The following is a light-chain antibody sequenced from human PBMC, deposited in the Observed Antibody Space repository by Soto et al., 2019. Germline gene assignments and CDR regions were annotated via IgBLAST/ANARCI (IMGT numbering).Light chain of an antibody. J-gene: IGLJ3*02. CDR1: NGSIASNY. CDR2: EDN. V-gene: IGLV6-57*04. CDR3: QSYDSSNWV. Sequence: NFMLTQPHSVSESPGKTVPISCTRSNGSIASNYVQWYHQRPGSAPTIVMYEDNQRPSGFPDRFSGSIDRSSNSASLTISGLKTEDECDFYCQSYDSSNWVFGGGTKLTVL.